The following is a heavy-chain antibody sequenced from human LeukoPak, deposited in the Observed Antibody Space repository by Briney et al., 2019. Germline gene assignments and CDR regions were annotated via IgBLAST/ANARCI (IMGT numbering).Heavy chain of an antibody. CDR2: ISSSGSTT. CDR3: AELGITMIGGV. J-gene: IGHJ6*04. CDR1: GFTFSNAW. Sequence: GGSLRLSCAASGFTFSNAWMSWVRQAPGKGLEWVSYISSSGSTTYYADSVKGRFTISRDNAKNSLYLQMNSLRAEDTAVYYCAELGITMIGGVWGKGTTVTISS. V-gene: IGHV3-11*04. D-gene: IGHD3-10*02.